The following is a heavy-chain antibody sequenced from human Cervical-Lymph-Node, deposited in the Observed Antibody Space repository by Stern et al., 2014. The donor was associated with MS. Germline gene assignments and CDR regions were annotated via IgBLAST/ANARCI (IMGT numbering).Heavy chain of an antibody. CDR2: IYPRDSDT. J-gene: IGHJ4*02. D-gene: IGHD4-17*01. CDR3: ARWGDGDASLDS. Sequence: VQLGQSGAEVKKPGDSLRISCTGSGYDFNTYWIAWVRQMPGKGLEWKGMIYPRDSDTRYSPSFEGEVTISADKSIRTAYLQWRSLKASDTALYFCARWGDGDASLDSWGQGALVTVSS. CDR1: GYDFNTYW. V-gene: IGHV5-51*01.